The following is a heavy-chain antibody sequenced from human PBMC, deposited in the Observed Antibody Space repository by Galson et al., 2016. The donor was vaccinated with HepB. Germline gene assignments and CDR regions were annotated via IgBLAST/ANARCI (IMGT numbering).Heavy chain of an antibody. CDR2: TYYRSNWYN. J-gene: IGHJ5*02. V-gene: IGHV6-1*01. Sequence: CAISGDSVSSNSATWNWIRQSPSRGLVWLGRTYYRSNWYNDYAPSVKSRITINPDTSKNQFSLQLDSVTPEDTAVYYCARDLYSSASWYPFDPWGQGTLVTGSS. CDR3: ARDLYSSASWYPFDP. D-gene: IGHD6-13*01. CDR1: GDSVSSNSAT.